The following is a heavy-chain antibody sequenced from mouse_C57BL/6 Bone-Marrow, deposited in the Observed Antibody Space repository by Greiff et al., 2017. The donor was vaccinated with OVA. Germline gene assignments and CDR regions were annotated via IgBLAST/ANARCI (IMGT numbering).Heavy chain of an antibody. CDR3: AREIITTVGLDY. V-gene: IGHV1-26*01. CDR2: INPNNGGT. CDR1: GYTFTDYY. Sequence: EVQLQQSGPELVKPGASVKISCKASGYTFTDYYMNWVKQSHGKSLEWIGDINPNNGGTSYNQKFKGKATLTVDKSSSTAYMELRSLTSEDSAVYYCAREIITTVGLDYWGQGTTLTVSS. D-gene: IGHD1-1*01. J-gene: IGHJ2*01.